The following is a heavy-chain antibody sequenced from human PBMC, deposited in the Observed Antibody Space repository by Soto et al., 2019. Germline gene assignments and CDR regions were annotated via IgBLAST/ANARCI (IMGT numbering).Heavy chain of an antibody. CDR2: IYYSGST. CDR3: ARQESEWVYYGSGSYYNNWFDP. V-gene: IGHV4-39*01. D-gene: IGHD3-10*01. J-gene: IGHJ5*02. Sequence: SETLSLTCTVSGGSISSSSYYWGWIRQPPGKGLEWIGSIYYSGSTNYNPSLKSRVTISVDTSKNQFSLKLSSVTAADTAVYYCARQESEWVYYGSGSYYNNWFDPWGQGTLVTVSS. CDR1: GGSISSSSYY.